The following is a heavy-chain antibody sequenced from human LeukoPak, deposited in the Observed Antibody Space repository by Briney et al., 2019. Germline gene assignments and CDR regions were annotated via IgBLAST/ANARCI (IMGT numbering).Heavy chain of an antibody. CDR1: GFSFDDYA. CDR2: ITADGGST. Sequence: GGSLRLSCAGSGFSFDDYAMHWVRQAPGKGLEWVSLITADGGSTYYADSVKGRFTISRDNSKNSLYVQMNSLRSADTGFYYCASGPRGYSYGLAFEDWGQGTLVTVSS. V-gene: IGHV3-43*02. CDR3: ASGPRGYSYGLAFED. D-gene: IGHD5-18*01. J-gene: IGHJ4*02.